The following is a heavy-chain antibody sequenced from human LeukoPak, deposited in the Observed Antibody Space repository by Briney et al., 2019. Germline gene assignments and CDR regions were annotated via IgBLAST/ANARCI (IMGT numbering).Heavy chain of an antibody. J-gene: IGHJ6*02. CDR2: TYYRSKWYN. CDR1: GDSVSSNSAA. Sequence: SQTLSLTCAISGDSVSSNSAAWNWIRQSPSRGLEWLGRTYYRSKWYNDYVVSVKSRITINPDTSKNQFSLQLNSVTPEDTAVYYCAREDYDFWSGYSPPQYYGMDVWGQGTTVTVSS. CDR3: AREDYDFWSGYSPPQYYGMDV. D-gene: IGHD3-3*01. V-gene: IGHV6-1*01.